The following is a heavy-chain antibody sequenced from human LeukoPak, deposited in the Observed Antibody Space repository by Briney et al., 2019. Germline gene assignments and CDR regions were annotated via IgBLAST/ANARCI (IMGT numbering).Heavy chain of an antibody. CDR3: AADLPSYDFWSGRS. D-gene: IGHD3-3*01. Sequence: SVKVSCKASGFTFTSSAMQGVRQARGQRLEWIGWIVVGSGNTNYAQKFQERVTITRDMSTSTAYMELSSLRSEDTAVYYCAADLPSYDFWSGRSWGQGTLVTVSS. CDR1: GFTFTSSA. V-gene: IGHV1-58*02. J-gene: IGHJ5*02. CDR2: IVVGSGNT.